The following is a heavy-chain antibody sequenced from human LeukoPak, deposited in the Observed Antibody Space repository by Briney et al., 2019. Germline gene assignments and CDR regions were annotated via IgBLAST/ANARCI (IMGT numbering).Heavy chain of an antibody. J-gene: IGHJ6*03. CDR1: GFTFSSYS. Sequence: GGSLRLSCTASGFTFSSYSLNWVRQAPGKGLEWVSSVSTGSNYIYYADSVKGRFTISRDNDKNSLYLQMNSLRVEDTAVYYCARDHEQWLVSTYYYYYYMDVWGKGTTVTVSS. V-gene: IGHV3-21*01. D-gene: IGHD6-19*01. CDR2: VSTGSNYI. CDR3: ARDHEQWLVSTYYYYYYMDV.